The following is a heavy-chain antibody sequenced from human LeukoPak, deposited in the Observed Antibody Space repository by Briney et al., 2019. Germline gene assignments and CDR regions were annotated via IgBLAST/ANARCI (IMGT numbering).Heavy chain of an antibody. CDR1: GFTFGSYG. V-gene: IGHV3-33*01. D-gene: IGHD3-22*01. Sequence: GGSLRLSCAASGFTFGSYGIYWVRQAPGKGLEWAAGIRYDGSDRSYADPVKGRFTISRDNSKNTVDLQMNSLRAEDTAVYYCARDNWGDGGYYRTLDYWGQGTLVTVSS. CDR3: ARDNWGDGGYYRTLDY. J-gene: IGHJ4*02. CDR2: IRYDGSDR.